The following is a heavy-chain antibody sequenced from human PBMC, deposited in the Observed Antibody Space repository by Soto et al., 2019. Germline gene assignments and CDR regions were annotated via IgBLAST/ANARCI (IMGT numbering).Heavy chain of an antibody. CDR3: ARGGEAHYDFWSGYYPGRNWFDP. V-gene: IGHV4-59*01. Sequence: QVQLQESGPGLVKPSETLSLTCTVSGGSISSYYWSWIRQPPGKGLEWIGYIYYSGSTNYNPSLKSRVTISVDTSKNPFSLKLSSVTAADTAVYYCARGGEAHYDFWSGYYPGRNWFDPWGQGTLVTVSS. J-gene: IGHJ5*02. CDR1: GGSISSYY. D-gene: IGHD3-3*01. CDR2: IYYSGST.